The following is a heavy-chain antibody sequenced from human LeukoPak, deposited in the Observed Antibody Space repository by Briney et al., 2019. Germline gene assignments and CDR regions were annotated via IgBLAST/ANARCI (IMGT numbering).Heavy chain of an antibody. J-gene: IGHJ4*02. Sequence: SETLSLTCTVSGGSISSSSYYWGWIRQPPGKGLEWIGSIYYSGSTYYNPSLKSRVTISVDTSKNQFSLKLSSVTAADTAVYYCAGGGVVEYYFDYWGQGTLVTVSS. V-gene: IGHV4-39*07. CDR1: GGSISSSSYY. CDR2: IYYSGST. D-gene: IGHD3-22*01. CDR3: AGGGVVEYYFDY.